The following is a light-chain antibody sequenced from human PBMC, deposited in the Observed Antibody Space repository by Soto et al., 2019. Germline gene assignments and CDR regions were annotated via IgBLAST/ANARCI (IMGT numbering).Light chain of an antibody. V-gene: IGKV1-12*01. CDR1: HDVSSW. CDR2: GAS. J-gene: IGKJ5*01. Sequence: DIQMTQSPSFVSASVGDRVTITCRASHDVSSWVAWYQQKAGAASKLLIYGASTLQSGVPSRFSGSRSGTDFTLTISNLEPEDFVSYYYQQAGSFPTFGQGTRLEIK. CDR3: QQAGSFPT.